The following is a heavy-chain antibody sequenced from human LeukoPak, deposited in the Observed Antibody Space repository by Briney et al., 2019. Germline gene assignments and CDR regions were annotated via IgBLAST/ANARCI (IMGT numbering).Heavy chain of an antibody. CDR2: TNPSGGST. Sequence: ASVKVSCKASGYTFTSYYMHWVRQAPGQGLEWMGITNPSGGSTSYAQKFQGRVTMTRDTSTSTVYMELSSLRSEDTAVYYCARVSNYYDSSGYPETFDYWGQGTLVTVSS. CDR1: GYTFTSYY. J-gene: IGHJ4*02. D-gene: IGHD3-22*01. V-gene: IGHV1-46*01. CDR3: ARVSNYYDSSGYPETFDY.